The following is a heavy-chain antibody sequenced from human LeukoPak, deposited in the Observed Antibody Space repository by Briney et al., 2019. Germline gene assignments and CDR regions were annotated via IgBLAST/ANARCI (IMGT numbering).Heavy chain of an antibody. CDR2: ISSSSSYI. CDR1: GFTFSSYS. Sequence: GGSLRLSCAASGFTFSSYSMNWVRQAPGKGLEWVSSISSSSSYIYYADSVKGRFTISRDNAKNSLYLQMNSLRAEDTAVYYCARDRNYCSSTSCYPYYYYYYMDVWGKETTVTVSS. V-gene: IGHV3-21*01. J-gene: IGHJ6*03. CDR3: ARDRNYCSSTSCYPYYYYYYMDV. D-gene: IGHD2-2*01.